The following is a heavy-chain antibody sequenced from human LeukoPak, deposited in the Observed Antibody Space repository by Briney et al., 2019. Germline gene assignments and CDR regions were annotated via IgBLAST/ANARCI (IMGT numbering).Heavy chain of an antibody. CDR2: ISWNGGSR. J-gene: IGHJ4*02. CDR1: GFTFDDYG. Sequence: GGSLRLSCAASGFTFDDYGMSWVRQAPGKGLEWVSGISWNGGSRGYADSVKGRFTISRDNAKKSLYLQMNNLRAEDTALYYCAGDDPPPMYCSGGSCSSAPGYWGQGTRVTVSS. D-gene: IGHD2-15*01. V-gene: IGHV3-20*04. CDR3: AGDDPPPMYCSGGSCSSAPGY.